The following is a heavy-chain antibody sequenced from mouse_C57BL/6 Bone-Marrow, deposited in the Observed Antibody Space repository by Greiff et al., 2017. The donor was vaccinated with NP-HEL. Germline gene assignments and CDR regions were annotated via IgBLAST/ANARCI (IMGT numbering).Heavy chain of an antibody. D-gene: IGHD2-5*01. V-gene: IGHV5-12*01. CDR1: GFTFSDYY. CDR2: ISNGGGST. J-gene: IGHJ1*03. Sequence: DVHLVESGGGLVQPGGSLKLSCAASGFTFSDYYMYWVRQTPEKRLEWVAYISNGGGSTYYLDTVKGRFTISRDNAKNTLYLQMSRLKSEDTAMYYCARPPYYSNYGWYFDVWGTGTTVTVSS. CDR3: ARPPYYSNYGWYFDV.